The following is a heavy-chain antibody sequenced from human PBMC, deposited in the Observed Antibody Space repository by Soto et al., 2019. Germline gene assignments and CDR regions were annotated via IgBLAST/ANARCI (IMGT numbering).Heavy chain of an antibody. CDR1: GYTFTSYD. CDR3: ALGQFTGYSSSWYSNWFDP. CDR2: MNPNSGNT. J-gene: IGHJ5*02. D-gene: IGHD6-13*01. V-gene: IGHV1-8*01. Sequence: QVQLVQSGAEVKKPGASVKVSCKASGYTFTSYDINWVRQATGQGLEWMGWMNPNSGNTGYAQKFQGRVTMTRNTSISTAYMELSSLRSEDTAVYYCALGQFTGYSSSWYSNWFDPWGQRTLVTVSS.